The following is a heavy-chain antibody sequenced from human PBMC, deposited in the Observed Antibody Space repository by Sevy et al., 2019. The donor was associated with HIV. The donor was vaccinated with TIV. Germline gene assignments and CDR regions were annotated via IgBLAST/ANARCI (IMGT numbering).Heavy chain of an antibody. D-gene: IGHD1-26*01. CDR3: ARGQWEHPY. Sequence: SETLSLTCAVYGEALSGFYWSWIRQSPGKGLEWIGDINPPGSTNYNPSLKSRVTISIDMSQNEFSLRLRSLIAADTAVYYCARGQWEHPYWGQGTLVTVSS. CDR2: INPPGST. J-gene: IGHJ4*02. V-gene: IGHV4-34*01. CDR1: GEALSGFY.